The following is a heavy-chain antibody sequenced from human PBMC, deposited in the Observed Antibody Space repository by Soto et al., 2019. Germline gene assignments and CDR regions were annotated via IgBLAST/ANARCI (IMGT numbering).Heavy chain of an antibody. V-gene: IGHV4-59*01. J-gene: IGHJ6*02. CDR3: GRTALRSLYYGMDV. CDR2: IDYTGST. Sequence: SETLSLTCTVSGGSISTYYWSWIRQPPGKGLEWVGFIDYTGSTNYNPSLKSPVTISLDTSKNQLSLNMTSVTAADTAVYFCGRTALRSLYYGMDVWGQGTTVTVYS. CDR1: GGSISTYY. D-gene: IGHD2-2*01.